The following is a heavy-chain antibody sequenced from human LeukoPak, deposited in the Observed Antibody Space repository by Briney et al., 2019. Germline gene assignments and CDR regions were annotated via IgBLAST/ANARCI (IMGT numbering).Heavy chain of an antibody. CDR2: ISGSGGST. Sequence: PGGSLRLSCAASGFTFSSYAMSWVRQAPGKGLEWVSAISGSGGSTYYADSAKGRFTISRDNSKNTLYLQMNSLRAEDTAVYYCAKTQYYYDSSGYYSSLYFDYWGQGTLVTVSS. CDR3: AKTQYYYDSSGYYSSLYFDY. J-gene: IGHJ4*02. V-gene: IGHV3-23*01. D-gene: IGHD3-22*01. CDR1: GFTFSSYA.